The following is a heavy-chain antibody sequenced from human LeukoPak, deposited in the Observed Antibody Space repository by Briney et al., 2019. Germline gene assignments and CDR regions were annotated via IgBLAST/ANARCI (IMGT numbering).Heavy chain of an antibody. D-gene: IGHD3-10*01. CDR1: GGSFSGYY. CDR3: ARGIMVRGVQKYNWFDP. CDR2: INHSGST. Sequence: SETLSLTCAVYGGSFSGYYWSWIRQPPGKGLEWIGEINHSGSTNYNPSLKSRVTISVDTSKNQFSLKLSSVTAADAAVYYCARGIMVRGVQKYNWFDPWGQGTLVTVSS. J-gene: IGHJ5*02. V-gene: IGHV4-34*01.